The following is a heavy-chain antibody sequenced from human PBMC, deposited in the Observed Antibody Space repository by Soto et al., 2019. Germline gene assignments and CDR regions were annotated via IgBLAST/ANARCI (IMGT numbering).Heavy chain of an antibody. J-gene: IGHJ3*02. Sequence: ASVKVSCKVSGYTLTELSMHWVRQAPGKGLEWMGGFDPEDGETIYAQKFQGRVTMTEETSTDTAYLELSSLRSEDTAVYYCATEDCSSTSCYAPEYAFDIWGQGTMVTVS. CDR3: ATEDCSSTSCYAPEYAFDI. CDR1: GYTLTELS. CDR2: FDPEDGET. V-gene: IGHV1-24*01. D-gene: IGHD2-2*01.